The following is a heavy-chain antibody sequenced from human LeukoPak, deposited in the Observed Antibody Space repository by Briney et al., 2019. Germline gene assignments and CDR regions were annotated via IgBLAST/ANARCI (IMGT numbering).Heavy chain of an antibody. D-gene: IGHD3-22*01. J-gene: IGHJ3*02. CDR1: GGSISTYY. Sequence: SETLSLTCTVSGGSISTYYWSWIRQPPGKGLEWIGYIYYSGSTNYNPSLKSRVTISADTSKNQFSLKLSSVTAADTAVYYCATTSSGYYFNSFDIWGQGTMVTVSS. CDR3: ATTSSGYYFNSFDI. CDR2: IYYSGST. V-gene: IGHV4-59*08.